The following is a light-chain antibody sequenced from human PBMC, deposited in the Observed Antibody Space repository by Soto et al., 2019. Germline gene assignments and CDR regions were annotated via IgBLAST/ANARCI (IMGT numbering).Light chain of an antibody. CDR1: QSISRW. J-gene: IGKJ5*01. CDR2: DAS. CDR3: QQSYSNLIT. Sequence: IQLTQSPSILSASVGDRVTITCRASQSISRWLAWYEQKAGTPPKLLIYDASSLESGVPSRFKGSGSRTDFTLPISGLQPEDVETDYCQQSYSNLITFGQGTRLEI. V-gene: IGKV1-5*01.